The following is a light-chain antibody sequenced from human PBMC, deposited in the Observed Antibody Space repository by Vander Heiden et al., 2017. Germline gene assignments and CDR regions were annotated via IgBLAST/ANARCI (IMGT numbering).Light chain of an antibody. CDR1: QSVRLCY. CDR3: QQYASRWT. J-gene: IGKJ1*01. Sequence: VLPPSPGTLSLSPGARSSLPCRACQSVRLCYLAGYQPNPRRTPRILNYGASSRATGIPGRFRGGGAGADFTRTISSLEPEDFAVDCCQQYASRWTFGEGARVEMK. CDR2: GAS. V-gene: IGKV3-20*01.